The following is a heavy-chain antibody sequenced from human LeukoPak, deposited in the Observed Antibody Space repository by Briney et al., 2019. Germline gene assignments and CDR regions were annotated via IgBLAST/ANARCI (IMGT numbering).Heavy chain of an antibody. Sequence: SETLSLTCTVSGGSISSYCWSWIRQPAGKGLEWIGRIYTSGSTNYNPSLKSRVTMSVDTSKNQFSLKLSSVTAADTAVYYCARDPDYYDSSGHDYWGQGTLVTVSS. J-gene: IGHJ4*02. D-gene: IGHD3-22*01. CDR3: ARDPDYYDSSGHDY. CDR1: GGSISSYC. CDR2: IYTSGST. V-gene: IGHV4-4*07.